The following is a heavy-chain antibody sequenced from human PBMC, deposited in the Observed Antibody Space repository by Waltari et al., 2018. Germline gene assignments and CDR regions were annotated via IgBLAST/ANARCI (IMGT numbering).Heavy chain of an antibody. V-gene: IGHV1-69*05. CDR2: IIPIFGTA. J-gene: IGHJ4*02. D-gene: IGHD2-15*01. Sequence: QVQLVQSGAAVKKPGYSVKVSCKASGGTFSSYAISWVRQAPGQGLEWRGGIIPIFGTANYAQKFQGRVTITTDESTSTAYMELSSLRSEDTAVYYCAREAGSRSAAVGPDWGQGTLVTVSS. CDR3: AREAGSRSAAVGPD. CDR1: GGTFSSYA.